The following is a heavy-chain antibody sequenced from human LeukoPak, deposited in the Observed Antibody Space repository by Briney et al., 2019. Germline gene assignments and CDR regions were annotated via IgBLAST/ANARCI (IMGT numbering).Heavy chain of an antibody. Sequence: GGSLRLSCAASGFTFSSYDMHWVRQATGKGLEWVSAIGTAGDTYYPGSVKGRFTISRDNSKSTLYLQMNSLRAEDTAVYYCAKSLSGGGYYFEYWGQGTLVTVSS. CDR1: GFTFSSYD. D-gene: IGHD3-10*01. V-gene: IGHV3-13*01. CDR3: AKSLSGGGYYFEY. CDR2: IGTAGDT. J-gene: IGHJ4*02.